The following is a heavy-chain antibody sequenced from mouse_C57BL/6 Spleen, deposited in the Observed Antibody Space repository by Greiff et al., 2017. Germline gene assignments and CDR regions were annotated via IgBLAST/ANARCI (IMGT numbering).Heavy chain of an antibody. Sequence: DVMLVESGGDLVKPGGSLKLSCAASGFTFSSYGMSWVRQTPDQRLEWVATISSGGSYTYYPDSVKGRFTISRDNAKNTLYRQMSRLKSEDTAMYYCERRDEYPFAYWGQGTLVTVSA. CDR1: GFTFSSYG. D-gene: IGHD5-1*01. V-gene: IGHV5-6*02. J-gene: IGHJ3*01. CDR3: ERRDEYPFAY. CDR2: ISSGGSYT.